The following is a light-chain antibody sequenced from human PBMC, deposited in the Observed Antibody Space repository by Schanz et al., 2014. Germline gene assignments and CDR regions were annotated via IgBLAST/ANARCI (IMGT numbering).Light chain of an antibody. V-gene: IGKV3-20*01. CDR1: QGVSGNY. CDR3: QQYGSSRIT. CDR2: GAS. Sequence: EIVLTQSPGTLSLSPGERATLSCRASQGVSGNYLAWYQEKPGQAPRLLIYGASSRATGIPDRFSGSGSGTDFTLTISRLEPEDFAVYYCQQYGSSRITFGQGTRLEIK. J-gene: IGKJ5*01.